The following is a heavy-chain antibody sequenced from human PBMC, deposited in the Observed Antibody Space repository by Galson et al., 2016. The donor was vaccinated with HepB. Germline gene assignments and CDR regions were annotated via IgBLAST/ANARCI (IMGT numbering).Heavy chain of an antibody. CDR3: ATGPRVGSPEQFPH. D-gene: IGHD3-10*01. CDR2: IDPSDSHS. Sequence: QSGAEVKKPGESLRISCRGSGYIFNTYWISWVRQMPGIGLEWMGRIDPSDSHSDYSPSFRGHVSISLDKSLNTVYLQWSSLRASDTAVFYCATGPRVGSPEQFPHWGPGPLVIVS. V-gene: IGHV5-10-1*01. CDR1: GYIFNTYW. J-gene: IGHJ1*01.